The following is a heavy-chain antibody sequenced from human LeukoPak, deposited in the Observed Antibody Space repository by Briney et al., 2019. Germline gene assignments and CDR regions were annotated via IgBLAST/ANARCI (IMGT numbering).Heavy chain of an antibody. V-gene: IGHV3-9*01. Sequence: GGSLRLSCAASGFSFDDYAMHWVRQRPGKGLEWVSGISWNSRTIAYADSVKGRFTISRDNAKSSLYLQMDSLRAEDTAVYYCTRDGDTVLTRGYYYYMDAWGKGTTVTVSS. D-gene: IGHD3-10*01. J-gene: IGHJ6*03. CDR3: TRDGDTVLTRGYYYYMDA. CDR1: GFSFDDYA. CDR2: ISWNSRTI.